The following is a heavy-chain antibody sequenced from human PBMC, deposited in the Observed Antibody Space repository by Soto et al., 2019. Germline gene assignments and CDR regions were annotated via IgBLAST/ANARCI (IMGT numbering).Heavy chain of an antibody. Sequence: QVQLVESGGGVVQPGRSLRLSCAASGFTFSSYGMHWVRQAPGKGLEWVAVIWYDGSNKYYADSVKGRFTISRDNSKNTLYLQMNSLRAEDTAVYYCARDHAQIAARWRTHYYYYMDVWGKGTTVTVSS. V-gene: IGHV3-33*01. D-gene: IGHD6-6*01. J-gene: IGHJ6*03. CDR3: ARDHAQIAARWRTHYYYYMDV. CDR1: GFTFSSYG. CDR2: IWYDGSNK.